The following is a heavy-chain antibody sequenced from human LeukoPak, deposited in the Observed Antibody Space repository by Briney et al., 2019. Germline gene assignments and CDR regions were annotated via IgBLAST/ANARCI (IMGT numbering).Heavy chain of an antibody. CDR3: ARDVSIAAAGCDY. D-gene: IGHD6-13*01. CDR2: IWYDGSNK. CDR1: GFTFSGYG. V-gene: IGHV3-33*01. Sequence: GRSLRLSCAASGFTFSGYGMHWVRQAPGKGLEWVAVIWYDGSNKYYADSVKGRFTISRDNSKNTLYLQMNSLRAEDTAVYYCARDVSIAAAGCDYWGQGTLVTVSS. J-gene: IGHJ4*02.